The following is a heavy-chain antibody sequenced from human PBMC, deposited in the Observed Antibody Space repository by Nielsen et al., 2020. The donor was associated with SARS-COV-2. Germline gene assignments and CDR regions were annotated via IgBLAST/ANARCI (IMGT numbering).Heavy chain of an antibody. CDR1: GFTFTSSA. J-gene: IGHJ5*02. V-gene: IGHV1-58*01. CDR3: AREGYSGSYYLGWFDP. D-gene: IGHD1-26*01. CDR2: IVVGSGNT. Sequence: SVKVSCKASGFTFTSSAVQWVRQARGQRLEWIGWIVVGSGNTNYAQKFQERVTITRDMSTSTAYMELSSLRSEDTAVYYCAREGYSGSYYLGWFDPWGQGTLVTVSS.